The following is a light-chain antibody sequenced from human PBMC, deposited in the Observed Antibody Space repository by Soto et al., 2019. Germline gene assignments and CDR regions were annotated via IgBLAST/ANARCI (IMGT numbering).Light chain of an antibody. CDR3: QHYSSWPEA. V-gene: IGKV3-15*01. Sequence: VLMAQSPVTLSVSPGERATLSCRASQSVRGNVAWYQQKAAQAPRLLIFDASTRATGVPARFSGSGSGTEFTLTISSLQPDDSALYFCQHYSSWPEAFGQGTQV. J-gene: IGKJ1*01. CDR2: DAS. CDR1: QSVRGN.